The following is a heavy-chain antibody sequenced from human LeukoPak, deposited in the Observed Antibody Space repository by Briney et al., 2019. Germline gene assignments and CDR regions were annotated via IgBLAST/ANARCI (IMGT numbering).Heavy chain of an antibody. CDR1: GGTLSSYA. CDR2: IIPIFGTA. Sequence: ASVKVSCKASGGTLSSYAISWVRQAPGQGLEWMGGIIPIFGTANYAQKFQGRVTITADESTSTAYMELSSLRSEDTAVYYCARNYDILTGYFGYWGQGTLVTVSS. J-gene: IGHJ4*02. D-gene: IGHD3-9*01. CDR3: ARNYDILTGYFGY. V-gene: IGHV1-69*13.